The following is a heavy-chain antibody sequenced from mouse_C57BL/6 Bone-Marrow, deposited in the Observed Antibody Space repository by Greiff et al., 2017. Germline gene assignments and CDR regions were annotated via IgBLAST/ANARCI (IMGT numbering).Heavy chain of an antibody. CDR3: ASLYYYGCYWYFDV. CDR2: ISSGGSYT. Sequence: EVKLMESGGDLVKPGGSLKLSCAASGFTFSSYGMSWVRQTPDKRLEWVATISSGGSYTYYPDSVKGRFTISRDNAKNTLYLQMSSLKSEDTAMYYCASLYYYGCYWYFDVWGTGTTVTVSS. V-gene: IGHV5-6*01. D-gene: IGHD1-1*01. J-gene: IGHJ1*03. CDR1: GFTFSSYG.